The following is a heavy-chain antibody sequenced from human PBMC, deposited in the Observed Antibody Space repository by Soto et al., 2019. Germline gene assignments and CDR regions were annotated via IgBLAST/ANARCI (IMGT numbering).Heavy chain of an antibody. CDR2: VSKSDYT. CDR1: GFTFTNFG. CDR3: TREDSIIIPAVADF. V-gene: IGHV3-21*01. J-gene: IGHJ4*02. Sequence: GALRLSCTVSGFTFTNFGLNWVRPAPGKGLEWGSSVSKSDYTYYSDSVKGRFTISRDNAKNSVSLQMNNLTAEDTAVYYCTREDSIIIPAVADFWGQGTLVTVSS. D-gene: IGHD6-19*01.